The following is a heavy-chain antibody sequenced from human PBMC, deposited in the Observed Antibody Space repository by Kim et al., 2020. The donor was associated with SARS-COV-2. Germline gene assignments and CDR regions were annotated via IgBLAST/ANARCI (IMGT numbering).Heavy chain of an antibody. CDR3: ARGMSSSSYHYGMDV. D-gene: IGHD6-6*01. J-gene: IGHJ6*02. CDR2: TYYRSQWYN. CDR1: GDSVSSISAV. V-gene: IGHV6-1*01. Sequence: SQTLSLTCAISGDSVSSISAVWHWIRQSPSRGLEWLGRTYYRSQWYNDYAISVRSRITFNPDTSKKQFSLQLDSATPDDTAVYYCARGMSSSSYHYGMDVWGQGTTVTVSS.